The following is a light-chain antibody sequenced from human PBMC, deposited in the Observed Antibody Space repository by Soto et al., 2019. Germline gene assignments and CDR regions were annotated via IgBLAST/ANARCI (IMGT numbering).Light chain of an antibody. J-gene: IGKJ4*01. V-gene: IGKV3-20*01. Sequence: EIVLTQSPGTLSLSPGERATLSCRASQSVSSTYLAWYQQKPGQAPRLLIYGASSRATGIPDRFSGSGSGTDFTLTISRLDHEDFAVYYCHQYGSSPLTFGGGNKVDIK. CDR3: HQYGSSPLT. CDR1: QSVSSTY. CDR2: GAS.